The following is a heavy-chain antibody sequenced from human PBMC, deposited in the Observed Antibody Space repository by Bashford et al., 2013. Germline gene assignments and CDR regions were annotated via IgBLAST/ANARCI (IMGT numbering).Heavy chain of an antibody. CDR1: GGSFSGYY. D-gene: IGHD5-12*01. CDR2: INHSGST. Sequence: SETLSLTCAVYGGSFSGYYWSWIRQPPGKGLEWIGEINHSGSTNYNPSLKSRVTISVDTSKNQFSLKLSSVTAADTAVYYCASILRGYSGYERGGYYYYGMDVWGQGTTVTVSS. J-gene: IGHJ6*02. V-gene: IGHV4-34*01. CDR3: ASILRGYSGYERGGYYYYGMDV.